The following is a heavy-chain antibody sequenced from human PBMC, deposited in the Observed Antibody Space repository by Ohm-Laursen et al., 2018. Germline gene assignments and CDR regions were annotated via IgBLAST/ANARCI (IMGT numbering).Heavy chain of an antibody. J-gene: IGHJ4*02. D-gene: IGHD3-22*01. V-gene: IGHV3-7*03. CDR2: IKHDGSEK. CDR1: GFTFSSYW. Sequence: SLRLSCAASGFTFSSYWMTWVRQAPAKGLEWVANIKHDGSEKYYVDSVKGRFTISRDNAKSSLYLQMNSLRPEDTALYYCAKDESSGYYYPIDYWGQGTLVTVSS. CDR3: AKDESSGYYYPIDY.